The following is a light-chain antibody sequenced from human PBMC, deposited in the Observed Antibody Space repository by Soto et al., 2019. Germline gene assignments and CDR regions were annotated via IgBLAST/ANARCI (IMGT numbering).Light chain of an antibody. J-gene: IGLJ3*02. V-gene: IGLV2-11*01. CDR2: DVS. Sequence: QSALTQPRSVSGSPGQSVTISCTGTSSDVGGYNYVSWYQQHPGKAPKLMIYDVSKRPSGVPDRFSGSKSDNMASLTISGLQAEDEADYYCCSYAGSYTWVFGEGTKVTVL. CDR1: SSDVGGYNY. CDR3: CSYAGSYTWV.